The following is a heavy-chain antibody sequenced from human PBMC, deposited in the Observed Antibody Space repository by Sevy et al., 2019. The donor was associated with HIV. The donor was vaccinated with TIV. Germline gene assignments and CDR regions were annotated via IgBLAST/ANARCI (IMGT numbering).Heavy chain of an antibody. D-gene: IGHD3-22*01. V-gene: IGHV1-69*13. Sequence: ASVKVSCKASGGTFSSYAISWVRQAPGQGLEWMGGIIPIFGTANYAQKFQGRVTITAYESTSTAYMELSSLRSEDTAVYYCAINPVITYYYYYGMDVWGQGTTVTVSS. CDR3: AINPVITYYYYYGMDV. CDR2: IIPIFGTA. CDR1: GGTFSSYA. J-gene: IGHJ6*02.